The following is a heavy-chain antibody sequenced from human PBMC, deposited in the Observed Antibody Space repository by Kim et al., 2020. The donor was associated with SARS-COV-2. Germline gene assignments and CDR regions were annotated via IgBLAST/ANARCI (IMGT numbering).Heavy chain of an antibody. CDR3: ARLGVYYYGSGSYYKRYFDY. CDR1: GDSVSSNSAA. Sequence: SQTLSLTCAISGDSVSSNSAAWNWIRQSPSRGLEWLGRTYYRSKWYNDYAVSVKSRITINPDTSKNQFSLQLNSVTPEDTAVYYCARLGVYYYGSGSYYKRYFDYWGQGTLVTVSS. J-gene: IGHJ4*02. CDR2: TYYRSKWYN. V-gene: IGHV6-1*01. D-gene: IGHD3-10*01.